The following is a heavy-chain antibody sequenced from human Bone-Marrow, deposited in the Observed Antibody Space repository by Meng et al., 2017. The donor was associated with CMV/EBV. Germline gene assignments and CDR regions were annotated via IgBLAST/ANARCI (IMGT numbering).Heavy chain of an antibody. CDR1: GFTFNIYA. D-gene: IGHD3-10*01. CDR2: ISGSADTT. CDR3: AKVYGADP. Sequence: GESLKISCAVSGFTFNIYAMNWVRQAPGKGLEWVSGISGSADTTYYADSVKGRFTISRDNSKNTLYLQMNSLRAEDTAVYYCAKVYGADPWGQGTLVTVSS. J-gene: IGHJ5*02. V-gene: IGHV3-23*01.